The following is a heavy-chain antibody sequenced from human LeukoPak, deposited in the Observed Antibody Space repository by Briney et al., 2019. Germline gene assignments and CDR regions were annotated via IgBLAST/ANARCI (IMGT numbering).Heavy chain of an antibody. J-gene: IGHJ6*02. CDR1: GGSISSGGYY. D-gene: IGHD2-2*01. Sequence: PSQTLSLTCTVSGGSISSGGYYWSWIRQHPGKGLEWIGYIYYSGSTYYNPSLKSRVTISVDTSKNQFSLKLSSVTAADTAVYYCARRSSTSYYYYGMDVWGQGTTVTVSS. CDR2: IYYSGST. V-gene: IGHV4-31*03. CDR3: ARRSSTSYYYYGMDV.